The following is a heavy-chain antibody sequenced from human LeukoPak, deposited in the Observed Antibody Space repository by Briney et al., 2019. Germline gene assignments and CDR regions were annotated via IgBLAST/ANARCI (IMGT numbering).Heavy chain of an antibody. CDR3: AASSIKWGVVPAAGIDY. CDR1: GGSISSSNW. D-gene: IGHD2-2*01. CDR2: IYHSGST. V-gene: IGHV4-4*02. J-gene: IGHJ4*02. Sequence: SGTLSLTCAVSGGSISSSNWWSWVRQPPGKGLEWIGEIYHSGSTNYNPSLKSRVTISVDKSKNQFSLKLSSVTAADTAVYYCAASSIKWGVVPAAGIDYWGQGTLVTVSS.